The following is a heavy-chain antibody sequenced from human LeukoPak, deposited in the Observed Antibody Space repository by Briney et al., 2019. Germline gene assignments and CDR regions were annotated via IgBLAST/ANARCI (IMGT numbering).Heavy chain of an antibody. CDR1: GGSFSGYY. J-gene: IGHJ6*02. CDR2: INHSGST. CDR3: ARDRKYYYGMDV. Sequence: SETLSLTCAVYGGSFSGYYWSWIRQPPGKGLEWIGEINHSGSTNYNPSLKSRVTISVDTSKNQFSLKPSSVTAADTAVYYCARDRKYYYGMDVWGQGTTVTVSS. V-gene: IGHV4-34*01.